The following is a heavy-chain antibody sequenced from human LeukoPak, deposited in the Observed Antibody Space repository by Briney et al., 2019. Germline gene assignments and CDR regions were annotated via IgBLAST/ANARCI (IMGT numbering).Heavy chain of an antibody. CDR2: ISYDGSNK. V-gene: IGHV3-30*04. CDR3: ARDRPDDSSGYYVGYFQH. J-gene: IGHJ1*01. CDR1: GFTFSSYA. D-gene: IGHD3-22*01. Sequence: PGGSLRLSCAASGFTFSSYAMHWVRQAPGKGLEWVAVISYDGSNKYYADSVKGRFTISRDNSKNTLYLRMNSLRAEDTAVYYCARDRPDDSSGYYVGYFQHWGQGTLVTVSS.